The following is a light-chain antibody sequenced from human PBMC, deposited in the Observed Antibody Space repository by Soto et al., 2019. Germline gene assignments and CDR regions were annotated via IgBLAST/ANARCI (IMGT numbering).Light chain of an antibody. CDR2: RNN. CDR3: AAWDHSLSGWM. V-gene: IGLV1-47*01. Sequence: QAVVTQPPSASATPGQRVTISCSGSSSNIGSDFVFWYQQLPGTAPKLLIYRNNQRPSGVPDRFSGSKSGTSASLAISGLRSEDEADYYCAAWDHSLSGWMIGGGTKLTDL. CDR1: SSNIGSDF. J-gene: IGLJ3*02.